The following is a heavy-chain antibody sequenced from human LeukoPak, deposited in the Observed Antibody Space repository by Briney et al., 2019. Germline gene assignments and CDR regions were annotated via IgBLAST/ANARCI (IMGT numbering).Heavy chain of an antibody. CDR2: ISSSGGTI. V-gene: IGHV3-48*03. CDR1: GFTFSSYE. J-gene: IGHJ5*02. D-gene: IGHD5-18*01. CDR3: ARDFGDSYGYDWFDP. Sequence: GGSLRLSCVASGFTFSSYEMNWVRQAPGKGLEWVSYISSSGGTIYYADSVKGRFTISRDNAKNSLYLQMNSLRAEDTAVYYCARDFGDSYGYDWFDPWGQGTLVTVSS.